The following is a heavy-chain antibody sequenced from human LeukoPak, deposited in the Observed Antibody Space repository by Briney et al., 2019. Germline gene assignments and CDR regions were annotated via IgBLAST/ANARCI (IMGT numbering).Heavy chain of an antibody. J-gene: IGHJ4*02. CDR3: ARGLLLWFGELVGGLDY. D-gene: IGHD3-10*01. CDR1: GGSFSGYY. Sequence: PSETLSLTCAVYGGSFSGYYWSWIRQPPGKGLEWIGEINHSGSTNYNPSLKSRVTISVDTSKNQFSLKLSSVTAADTAVYYCARGLLLWFGELVGGLDYWGQGTLVTVSS. CDR2: INHSGST. V-gene: IGHV4-34*01.